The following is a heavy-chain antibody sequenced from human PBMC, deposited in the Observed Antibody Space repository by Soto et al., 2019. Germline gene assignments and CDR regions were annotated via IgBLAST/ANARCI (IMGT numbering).Heavy chain of an antibody. V-gene: IGHV4-34*01. CDR1: GGSFSGYC. CDR2: INHSGST. D-gene: IGHD3-10*01. CDR3: ARGRIALWFGELRYYYGMDV. J-gene: IGHJ6*02. Sequence: SETLSLTCAVYGGSFSGYCWSWIRQPPGKGLEWIGEINHSGSTNYNPSLKSRVTISVDTSKNQFSLKLSSVTAADTAVYYCARGRIALWFGELRYYYGMDVWGQGTTVTVSS.